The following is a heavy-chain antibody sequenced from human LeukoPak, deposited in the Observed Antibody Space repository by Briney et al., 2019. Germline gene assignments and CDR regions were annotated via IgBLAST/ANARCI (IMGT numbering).Heavy chain of an antibody. V-gene: IGHV4-59*01. Sequence: SETLSLTCTVSGGSISNYFWSWIRQPPGKGLEWIGYIYYSRNTNYNPSLKSRVTISVDTSKNQFSLKVTSATAADTAVYYCARLSSDSSGPNTLPHFDYWGQGTLVTVSS. CDR1: GGSISNYF. CDR2: IYYSRNT. J-gene: IGHJ4*02. D-gene: IGHD3-22*01. CDR3: ARLSSDSSGPNTLPHFDY.